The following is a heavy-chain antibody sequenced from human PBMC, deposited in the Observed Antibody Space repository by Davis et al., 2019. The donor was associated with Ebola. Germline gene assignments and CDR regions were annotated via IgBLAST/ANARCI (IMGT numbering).Heavy chain of an antibody. J-gene: IGHJ4*02. D-gene: IGHD1-1*01. CDR3: ARTTGVRYFDY. Sequence: MPSETLSLTCTVSGTSMTSSNLWRWVRQPPGKGLEWIGETYQSGSTYYNPSLKSRVTILIDKSKNQFSLRLTSVTAADTAVYYCARTTGVRYFDYWGQGTLVTVSS. V-gene: IGHV4-4*02. CDR1: GTSMTSSNL. CDR2: TYQSGST.